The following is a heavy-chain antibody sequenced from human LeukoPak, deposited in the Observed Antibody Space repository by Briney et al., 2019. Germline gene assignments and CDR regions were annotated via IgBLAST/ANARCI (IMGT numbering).Heavy chain of an antibody. CDR3: AREWVHYTYGSPPIDY. CDR1: GYTFTNYY. D-gene: IGHD5-18*01. J-gene: IGHJ4*02. V-gene: IGHV1-46*01. CDR2: INPSGGST. Sequence: ASVKVSCKPSGYTFTNYYMHSVGQAPGQGLEWMGIINPSGGSTSYAQKLQGRVTMTGDTSTNTVCMELSSLRSEDTAMYACAREWVHYTYGSPPIDYWGQGTLVTVSS.